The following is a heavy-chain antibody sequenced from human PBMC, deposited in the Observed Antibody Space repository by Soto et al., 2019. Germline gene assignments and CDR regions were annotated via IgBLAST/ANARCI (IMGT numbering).Heavy chain of an antibody. CDR2: FDPEDGET. Sequence: GASVKVSCKVSGYTLTELSMHWVRQAPGKGLEWMGGFDPEDGETIYAQKFQGRATMTEDTSTDTAYMELSSLRAENTAVYYCARDCGRCYSGFDSGGQGTLVTVSS. J-gene: IGHJ4*02. D-gene: IGHD2-15*01. CDR3: ARDCGRCYSGFDS. V-gene: IGHV1-24*01. CDR1: GYTLTELS.